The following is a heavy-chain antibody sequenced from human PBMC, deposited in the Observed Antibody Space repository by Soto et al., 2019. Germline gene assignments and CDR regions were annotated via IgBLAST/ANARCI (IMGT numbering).Heavy chain of an antibody. CDR2: ITSSSSTI. Sequence: GGSLRLSCAASGFAFSTYSMNCVRQAPGKGLEWVSYITSSSSTIYYAASVKGRFTISRDNAKNPLYLQMSSLRAEDSVVYYCVRDDNTIVGVVPKFDSWGQGTLVTVSS. CDR3: VRDDNTIVGVVPKFDS. J-gene: IGHJ4*02. V-gene: IGHV3-48*01. D-gene: IGHD3-3*01. CDR1: GFAFSTYS.